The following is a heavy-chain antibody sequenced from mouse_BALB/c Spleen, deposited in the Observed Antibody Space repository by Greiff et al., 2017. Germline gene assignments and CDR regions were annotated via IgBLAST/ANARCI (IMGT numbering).Heavy chain of an antibody. J-gene: IGHJ4*01. Sequence: DVMLVESGPSLVKPSQTLSLTCSVTGDSITSGYWNWIRKFPGNKLEYMGYISYSGSTYYNPSLKSRISITRDTSKNQYYLQLNSVTTEDTATYYCARWDGNYDYYAMDYWGQGTSVTVSS. V-gene: IGHV3-8*02. CDR1: GDSITSGY. CDR2: ISYSGST. D-gene: IGHD2-1*01. CDR3: ARWDGNYDYYAMDY.